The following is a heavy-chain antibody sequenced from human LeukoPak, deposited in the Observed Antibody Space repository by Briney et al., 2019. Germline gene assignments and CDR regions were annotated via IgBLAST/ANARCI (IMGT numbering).Heavy chain of an antibody. Sequence: GGSLRLSCTASGFTFRSHSMIWVRQAPGKGLEWVSAISGSGGSTYYADSVKGRFTISRDNSKNTLYLQMNSLRAEDTAVYYCAKDLQRGLYYYYYMDVWGKGTTVTVSS. CDR1: GFTFRSHS. J-gene: IGHJ6*03. CDR3: AKDLQRGLYYYYYMDV. CDR2: ISGSGGST. V-gene: IGHV3-23*01. D-gene: IGHD6-25*01.